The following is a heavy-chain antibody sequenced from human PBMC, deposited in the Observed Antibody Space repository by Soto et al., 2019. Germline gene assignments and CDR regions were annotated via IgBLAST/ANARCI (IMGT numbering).Heavy chain of an antibody. CDR1: GYTFTSYG. Sequence: ASVKVSCKASGYTFTSYGISWMRQAPGQGLEWMGWISAYNGNTNYAQKFQERVTITRDMSTSTAYMELSSLRSEDTAVYYCAAEAYCGGDCSGFDPWGQGTLVTVSS. V-gene: IGHV1-18*01. CDR2: ISAYNGNT. J-gene: IGHJ5*02. CDR3: AAEAYCGGDCSGFDP. D-gene: IGHD2-21*02.